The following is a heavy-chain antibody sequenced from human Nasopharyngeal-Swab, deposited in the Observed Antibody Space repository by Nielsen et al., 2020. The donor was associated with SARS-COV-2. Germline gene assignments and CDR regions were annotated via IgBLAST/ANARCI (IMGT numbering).Heavy chain of an antibody. Sequence: GESLKISCAASGFTFSTYAMYWVRQPPAKGLEWVSIISGSGGSTYYADSVKGRLTISRDNSKNTVYLQMDSLRAEDAAIYYCAKDMAAGYFFDFWGQGTLVTVSS. CDR2: ISGSGGST. CDR1: GFTFSTYA. D-gene: IGHD6-13*01. CDR3: AKDMAAGYFFDF. J-gene: IGHJ4*02. V-gene: IGHV3-23*01.